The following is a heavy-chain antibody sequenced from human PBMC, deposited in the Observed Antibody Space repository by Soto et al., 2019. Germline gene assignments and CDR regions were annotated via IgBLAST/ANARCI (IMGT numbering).Heavy chain of an antibody. J-gene: IGHJ4*02. CDR1: GYTLTELS. V-gene: IGHV1-24*01. Sequence: ASVKVSCKVSGYTLTELSMHWVRQAPGKGLEWMGGFDPEDGETIYAQKFQGRVTMTEDTSTDTAYMELSSLRSEDTAVYYCATVDCYGDYCDYWGQGTLVTVSS. CDR2: FDPEDGET. CDR3: ATVDCYGDYCDY. D-gene: IGHD2-21*02.